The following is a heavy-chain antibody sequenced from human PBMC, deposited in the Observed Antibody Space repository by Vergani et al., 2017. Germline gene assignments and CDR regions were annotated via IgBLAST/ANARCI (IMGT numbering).Heavy chain of an antibody. D-gene: IGHD3-9*01. CDR1: GGSITSSSYY. CDR3: ARXESFILRYFHWAL. V-gene: IGHV4-39*01. J-gene: IGHJ4*02. CDR2: IYHSGGA. Sequence: QLHLQESGPGLVKPSETLSLTCTVSGGSITSSSYYWGWIRQPPGKGLEWIGNIYHSGGAYYNPSLKGRVTISVDTSKNQFSLEVTSVTAADTAIYFCARXESFILRYFHWALWGQGTLVTVSS.